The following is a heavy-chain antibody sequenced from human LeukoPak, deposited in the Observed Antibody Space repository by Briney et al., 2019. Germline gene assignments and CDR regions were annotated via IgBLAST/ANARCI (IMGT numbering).Heavy chain of an antibody. CDR3: ARSKQLAKSIDY. V-gene: IGHV4-30-2*01. J-gene: IGHJ4*02. CDR2: IYHSGST. D-gene: IGHD6-6*01. CDR1: GGSISSGGYY. Sequence: SQTLSLTCTVSGGSISSGGYYWSWIRQPPGKGLEWIGYIYHSGSTYYNPSLKSRVTISVDRSKNQFSPKLSPVTAADTAVYYCARSKQLAKSIDYWGRGTLVTVSS.